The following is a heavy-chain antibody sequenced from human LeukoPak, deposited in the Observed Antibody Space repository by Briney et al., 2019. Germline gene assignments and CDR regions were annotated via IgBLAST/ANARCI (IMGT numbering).Heavy chain of an antibody. CDR1: GFTFSSYS. CDR2: ISSSSSYI. J-gene: IGHJ6*03. V-gene: IGHV3-21*01. D-gene: IGHD2-21*01. Sequence: GGSLRLSCAASGFTFSSYSMNWVRQAPGKGLEWVSSISSSSSYIYYADSVKGRFTISRDNAKNSLYLQMNSLRAEDTAVYYCARDAYCGGDCRLYYYYYMDVWGKGTTVTVSS. CDR3: ARDAYCGGDCRLYYYYYMDV.